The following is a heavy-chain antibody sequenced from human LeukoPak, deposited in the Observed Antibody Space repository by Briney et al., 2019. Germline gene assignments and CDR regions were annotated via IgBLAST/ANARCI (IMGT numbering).Heavy chain of an antibody. V-gene: IGHV4-59*01. CDR3: ARDGTLFEEGDAFDI. J-gene: IGHJ3*02. Sequence: SETLSLTCTVSGGSTSSYYWSWIRQPPGKGLEWIGYIYYSGSTNYNPSLKSRVTISVDTSKNQFSLKLSSVTAADTAVYYCARDGTLFEEGDAFDIWGQGTMVTVSS. D-gene: IGHD1-1*01. CDR2: IYYSGST. CDR1: GGSTSSYY.